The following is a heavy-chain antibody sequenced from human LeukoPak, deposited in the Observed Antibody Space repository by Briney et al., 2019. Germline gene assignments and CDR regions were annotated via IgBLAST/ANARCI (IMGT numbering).Heavy chain of an antibody. D-gene: IGHD1-26*01. V-gene: IGHV1-2*02. J-gene: IGHJ4*02. CDR2: INSNSGGT. CDR3: AGGSSKGGGYFDY. CDR1: GYTFTGYY. Sequence: GASVKVSCKASGYTFTGYYMHWVRQAPGQGLEWMGWINSNSGGTNYAQKFQGRVTMTRDTSISTAYMELSRLRSDDTAVYYCAGGSSKGGGYFDYWGQGTLVTVSS.